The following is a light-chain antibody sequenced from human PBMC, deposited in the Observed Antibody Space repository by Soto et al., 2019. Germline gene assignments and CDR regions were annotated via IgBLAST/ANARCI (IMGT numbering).Light chain of an antibody. CDR1: SSDIGAYDY. CDR3: SSYAGSNNVV. Sequence: QSALTQPASLSGSPGQSITISCTGTSSDIGAYDYVSWFQQHPGKAPKLMISEVNNRPLGVSNRFSGSKSGNTASLTISGLQAEDEADYYCSSYAGSNNVVFGTGTKVTVL. J-gene: IGLJ1*01. V-gene: IGLV2-14*01. CDR2: EVN.